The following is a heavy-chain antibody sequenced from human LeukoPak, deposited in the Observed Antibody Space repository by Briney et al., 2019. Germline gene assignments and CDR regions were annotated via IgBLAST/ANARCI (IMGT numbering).Heavy chain of an antibody. J-gene: IGHJ1*01. CDR2: IYWDDDK. CDR1: GFSLGTSGVG. CDR3: AHRPLKYKDNWYGYFQQ. D-gene: IGHD1-1*01. V-gene: IGHV2-5*02. Sequence: SGPTLVKPTQTLTLTCTFSGFSLGTSGVGVGWIRQPPGKALEWLALIYWDDDKRYSPFLESRLTITKDTSKNQLVLTMTNMDPVDTATYYCAHRPLKYKDNWYGYFQQWGQGTLVTVST.